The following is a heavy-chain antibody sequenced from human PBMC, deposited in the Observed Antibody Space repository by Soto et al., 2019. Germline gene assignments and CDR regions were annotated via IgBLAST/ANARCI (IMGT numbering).Heavy chain of an antibody. CDR1: GYTFTSHG. V-gene: IGHV1-18*01. J-gene: IGHJ4*02. Sequence: GASVKVSCKASGYTFTSHGVSCLRQAPGQGLEWLGWISTYSGIRNYARKFQDRVTMGSDTSTSTVYMELRSLTSNDTAMYYCARDPSTSRFDYWGQGTLVTVSS. CDR3: ARDPSTSRFDY. CDR2: ISTYSGIR. D-gene: IGHD2-2*01.